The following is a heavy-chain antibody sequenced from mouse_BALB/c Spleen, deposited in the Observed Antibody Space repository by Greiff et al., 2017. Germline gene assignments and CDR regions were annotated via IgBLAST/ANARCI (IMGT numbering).Heavy chain of an antibody. V-gene: IGHV5-9-3*01. CDR2: ISSGGSYT. Sequence: EVHLVESGGGLVKPGGSLKLSCAASGFTFSSYAMSWVRQTPEKRLEWVATISSGGSYTYYPDSVKGRFTISRDNAKNTLYLQMSSLRSEDTAMYYCASGPYAMDYWGQGTSVTVSS. CDR1: GFTFSSYA. J-gene: IGHJ4*01. CDR3: ASGPYAMDY.